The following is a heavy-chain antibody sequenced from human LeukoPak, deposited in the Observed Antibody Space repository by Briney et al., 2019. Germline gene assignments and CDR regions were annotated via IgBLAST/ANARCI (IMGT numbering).Heavy chain of an antibody. CDR1: GGSIRSYY. V-gene: IGHV4-59*01. CDR2: IYYTGST. CDR3: ARVAPSQWLLLPNYFDY. Sequence: RSSETLSLTCTVSGGSIRSYYWSWIRQPPGKGREWIGYIYYTGSTKYNSSLKSRVTISVDTSKNQFSLKLSSVTAADTAVYCCARVAPSQWLLLPNYFDYWGQETLVTVSS. J-gene: IGHJ4*02. D-gene: IGHD3-22*01.